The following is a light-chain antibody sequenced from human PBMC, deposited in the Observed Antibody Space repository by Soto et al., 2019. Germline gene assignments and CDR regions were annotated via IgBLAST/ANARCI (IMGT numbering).Light chain of an antibody. CDR3: QQYNKWPLT. CDR2: GAS. Sequence: EIVMTQSPATLSVSPGERATLSCRASQSVSSNLAWYQQKPGQSPRLLIYGASTRATGIPARFSGSGSGADFTLTISSLQSEDFAVYHCQQYNKWPLTFGGGTKVEIK. J-gene: IGKJ4*01. CDR1: QSVSSN. V-gene: IGKV3-15*01.